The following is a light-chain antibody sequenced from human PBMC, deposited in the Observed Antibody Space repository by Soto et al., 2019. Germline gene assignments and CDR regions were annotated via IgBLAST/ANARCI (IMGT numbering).Light chain of an antibody. Sequence: DIVMTQSPLSLPVTPGEPASISCRSGQSLLHTNGYTYLDWYLQKPGQSPQLLIYLGSTRASGVPDRFSGSGSGTDFTLKISRVEADDVGVYYCMQALQTPWTFGQGTKLEIK. CDR3: MQALQTPWT. V-gene: IGKV2-28*01. CDR1: QSLLHTNGYTY. CDR2: LGS. J-gene: IGKJ2*02.